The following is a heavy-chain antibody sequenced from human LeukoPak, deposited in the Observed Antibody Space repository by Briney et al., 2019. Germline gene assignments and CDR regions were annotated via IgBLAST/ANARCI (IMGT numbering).Heavy chain of an antibody. CDR2: IRSKTDGGTR. Sequence: GESLKISCAVSGFTSSNAWMSWVRQAPGKGLEWVGRIRSKTDGGTRDYAAPVKDRFTISRDDSKNTLYLQMNSLKTEDTAVYYCTTFDYAAFLIWGQGTMVTVSS. J-gene: IGHJ3*02. CDR1: GFTSSNAW. V-gene: IGHV3-15*01. D-gene: IGHD4/OR15-4a*01. CDR3: TTFDYAAFLI.